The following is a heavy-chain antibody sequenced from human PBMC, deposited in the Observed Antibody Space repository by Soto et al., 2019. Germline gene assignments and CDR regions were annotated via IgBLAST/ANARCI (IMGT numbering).Heavy chain of an antibody. CDR1: GGTFSSYA. Sequence: SVKVSCKASGGTFSSYAISWVRQAPGQGLEWMGGIIPIFGTANYAQKLQGRVTITADESTSTAYMELSSLRSEDTAVYYCANSKDCSSTSCYIGPGAFDIWGQGTMVTVSS. CDR2: IIPIFGTA. CDR3: ANSKDCSSTSCYIGPGAFDI. J-gene: IGHJ3*02. D-gene: IGHD2-2*02. V-gene: IGHV1-69*13.